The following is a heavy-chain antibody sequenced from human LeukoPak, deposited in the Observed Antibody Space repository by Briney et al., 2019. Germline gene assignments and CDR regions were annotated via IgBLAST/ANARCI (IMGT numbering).Heavy chain of an antibody. J-gene: IGHJ6*02. CDR2: MNPNSGNT. CDR3: ARYSPGALGYYGMDV. Sequence: ASVKVSCKASGYTFTSYGINWVRQATGQGLEWMGWMNPNSGNTGYAQKFQGRVTMTRNTSISTAYMELSSLRSEDTAVYYCARYSPGALGYYGMDVWGQGTTVTVSS. V-gene: IGHV1-8*01. CDR1: GYTFTSYG. D-gene: IGHD1-26*01.